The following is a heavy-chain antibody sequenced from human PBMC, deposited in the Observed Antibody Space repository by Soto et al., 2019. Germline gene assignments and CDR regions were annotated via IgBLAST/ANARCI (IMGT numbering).Heavy chain of an antibody. Sequence: QVQLQESGPGLVKPSQTLSLTCTVSGGSISSGGYYWSWIRQHPGEGLEWIGYIYYSGSTYYNPSLKSRVTISVDTSKNQFPRKLRSVSAADTAVYYCARGGTFGGVIVLGYWFDPWGQGTLVTVSS. V-gene: IGHV4-31*03. CDR3: ARGGTFGGVIVLGYWFDP. J-gene: IGHJ5*02. CDR1: GGSISSGGYY. CDR2: IYYSGST. D-gene: IGHD3-16*02.